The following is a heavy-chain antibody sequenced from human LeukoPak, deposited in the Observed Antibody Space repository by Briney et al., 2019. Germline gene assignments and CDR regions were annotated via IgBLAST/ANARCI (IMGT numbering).Heavy chain of an antibody. CDR2: IYTSGST. V-gene: IGHV4-61*02. D-gene: IGHD4-17*01. J-gene: IGHJ6*03. Sequence: SQTLSLTCTVSGGSISSGSYYWSWIRQPAGKGLEWIGRIYTSGSTNYNPSLKSRVTISVDTSKNQFSLKLSSVTAADTAVYYCARGRTTKYYYYYMDVWGKGTTVTVSS. CDR1: GGSISSGSYY. CDR3: ARGRTTKYYYYYMDV.